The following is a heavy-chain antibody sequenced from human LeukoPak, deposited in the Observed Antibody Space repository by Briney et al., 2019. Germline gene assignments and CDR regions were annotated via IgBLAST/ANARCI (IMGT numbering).Heavy chain of an antibody. CDR3: ARGYYYDSSGYYYHFDY. J-gene: IGHJ4*02. CDR1: GYTFTSYG. Sequence: ASVKVSCKASGYTFTSYGISWVRQAPRQGLEWMGWISAYNGNTNYAQKLQGRVTMTTDTSTSTAYMELRSLRSDDTAVYYCARGYYYDSSGYYYHFDYWGQGTLVTVSS. V-gene: IGHV1-18*01. CDR2: ISAYNGNT. D-gene: IGHD3-22*01.